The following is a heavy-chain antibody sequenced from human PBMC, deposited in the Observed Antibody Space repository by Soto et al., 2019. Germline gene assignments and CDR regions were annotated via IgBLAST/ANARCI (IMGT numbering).Heavy chain of an antibody. CDR2: ISAYNGNT. Sequence: GASVKVSCKASGYTFTSYGISWVRQAPGQGLEWMGWISAYNGNTSYAQKLQGRVTMTTDTSTSTAYMELRSLRSDDTAVYYCARILGYCSGGSCYPSNWFDPWGQGTLVTVSS. CDR1: GYTFTSYG. D-gene: IGHD2-15*01. J-gene: IGHJ5*02. CDR3: ARILGYCSGGSCYPSNWFDP. V-gene: IGHV1-18*01.